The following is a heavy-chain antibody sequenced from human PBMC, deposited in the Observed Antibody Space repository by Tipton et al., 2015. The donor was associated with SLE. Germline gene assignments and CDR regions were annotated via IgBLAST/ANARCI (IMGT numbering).Heavy chain of an antibody. J-gene: IGHJ5*02. Sequence: SLRLSCAASGFTFSSYSMNWVRQAPGKGLEWVSSISSSSSYIYYADSVKGRFTISRDNAKNSLYPQMNSLRAEDTAVYYCARRVPVDMTTVTWGWFVPWGQGTLVAVSS. D-gene: IGHD4-17*01. CDR2: ISSSSSYI. CDR1: GFTFSSYS. V-gene: IGHV3-21*01. CDR3: ARRVPVDMTTVTWGWFVP.